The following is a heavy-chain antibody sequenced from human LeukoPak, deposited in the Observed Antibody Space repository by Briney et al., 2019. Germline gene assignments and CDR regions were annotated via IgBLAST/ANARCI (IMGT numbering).Heavy chain of an antibody. D-gene: IGHD2-2*01. CDR2: IYHSGST. J-gene: IGHJ4*02. CDR1: GYYISSGYY. CDR3: ARPGYCSSTSCFGLDY. V-gene: IGHV4-38-2*01. Sequence: SETLSLTCSVSGYYISSGYYWGWIRQPPGKGLEWIGSIYHSGSTNYNPSLKSRVTISVDTSKNQFSLKLSSVTAADTAVYYCARPGYCSSTSCFGLDYWGQGTLVTVSS.